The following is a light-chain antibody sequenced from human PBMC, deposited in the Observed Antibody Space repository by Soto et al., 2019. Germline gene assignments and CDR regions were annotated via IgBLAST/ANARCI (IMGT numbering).Light chain of an antibody. CDR2: GAS. CDR1: QSVSRSY. J-gene: IGKJ2*01. CDR3: QQYGSSSYT. Sequence: DIVLTQSPGTLSLSPGERATLSCRASQSVSRSYLAWYQQKPGQAPRILIYGASSRATSIPDRFSGSGSGTDFTLTISRLEPEDFAEYYCQQYGSSSYTFGQGTKLEIK. V-gene: IGKV3-20*01.